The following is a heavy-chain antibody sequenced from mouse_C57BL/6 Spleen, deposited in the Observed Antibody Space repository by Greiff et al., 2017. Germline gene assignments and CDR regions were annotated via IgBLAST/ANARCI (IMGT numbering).Heavy chain of an antibody. J-gene: IGHJ2*01. CDR1: GYTFTSYW. D-gene: IGHD1-1*01. CDR2: INPSSGYT. Sequence: VQLKQSGAELAKPGASVKLSCKASGYTFTSYWMHWVKQRPGQGLEWIGYINPSSGYTKSNQKFKDKATLTADKSSSTAYMQLSSLTSEDSAVYYSAIYVSARELRYYGDYWGQGTTLTVSS. V-gene: IGHV1-7*01. CDR3: AIYVSARELRYYGDY.